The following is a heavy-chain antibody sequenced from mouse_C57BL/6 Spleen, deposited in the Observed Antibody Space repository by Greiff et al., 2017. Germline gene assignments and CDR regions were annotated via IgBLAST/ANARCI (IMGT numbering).Heavy chain of an antibody. J-gene: IGHJ3*01. CDR3: TRGIPRGFAY. V-gene: IGHV1-15*01. CDR2: IDPETGGT. D-gene: IGHD5-1-1*01. Sequence: QVQLQQSGAELVRPGASVTLSCKASGYTFTDYEMHWVKQTPVHGLEWIGAIDPETGGTAYNQKFKGKAILTADKSSSTAYMELRSLTSEDSAVYYCTRGIPRGFAYWGQGTRVTVSA. CDR1: GYTFTDYE.